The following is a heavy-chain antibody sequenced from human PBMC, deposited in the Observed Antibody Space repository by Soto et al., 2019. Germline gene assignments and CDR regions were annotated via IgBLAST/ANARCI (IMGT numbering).Heavy chain of an antibody. Sequence: GGSLRLSCAASGFTFSNYAMSWVRQAPGKGLEWVSVISGSGGSTYYADSVKGRFTISRDNSKNTLYLQMNSLRADDTAVYYCAKAPVVPLLEWLLSSFDYWGQGTLVTVSS. CDR3: AKAPVVPLLEWLLSSFDY. J-gene: IGHJ4*02. V-gene: IGHV3-23*01. D-gene: IGHD3-3*01. CDR1: GFTFSNYA. CDR2: ISGSGGST.